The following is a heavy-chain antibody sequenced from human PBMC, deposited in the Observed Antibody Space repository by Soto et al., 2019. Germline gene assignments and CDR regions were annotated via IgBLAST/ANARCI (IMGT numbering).Heavy chain of an antibody. CDR3: AKEQTKWLVRTDFDY. V-gene: IGHV3-30*18. CDR2: ISYDGNNK. J-gene: IGHJ4*02. CDR1: GFTFSTYG. Sequence: QVQLVESGGGVVQPGRSLRLSCAASGFTFSTYGMHWVRQAPGKGLEWVALISYDGNNKYYADSVKGRFTISRDSSKNTLYLQMNSLRAEDTAVYYCAKEQTKWLVRTDFDYWSQGTLVTVSS. D-gene: IGHD6-19*01.